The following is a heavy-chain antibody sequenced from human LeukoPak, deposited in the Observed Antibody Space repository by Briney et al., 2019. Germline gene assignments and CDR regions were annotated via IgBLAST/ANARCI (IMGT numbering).Heavy chain of an antibody. Sequence: ETLSLTCTVSGGSISSSSYYWGWIRQPPGKGLEWVSGISGSGDSTFYADSVKGRFTISRDNSKNTLDLQMNSLRAEDTAVYYCAKSRSSSVSCYNYWGQGTLVTVSS. CDR2: ISGSGDST. CDR1: GGSISSSSYY. V-gene: IGHV3-23*01. D-gene: IGHD2-2*02. J-gene: IGHJ4*02. CDR3: AKSRSSSVSCYNY.